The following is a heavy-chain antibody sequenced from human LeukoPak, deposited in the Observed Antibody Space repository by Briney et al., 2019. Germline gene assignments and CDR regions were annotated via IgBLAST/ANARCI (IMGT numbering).Heavy chain of an antibody. Sequence: PGGSLRLSCAAPGFTFSSYAMSWVRQAPGKGLEWVSAISGSGGSTYYADSVKGRFTISRDNSKNTLYLQMNSLRAEDTAVYYCASKGLPFYGMDVWGQGTTVTVSS. V-gene: IGHV3-23*01. CDR3: ASKGLPFYGMDV. CDR2: ISGSGGST. D-gene: IGHD3-3*01. J-gene: IGHJ6*02. CDR1: GFTFSSYA.